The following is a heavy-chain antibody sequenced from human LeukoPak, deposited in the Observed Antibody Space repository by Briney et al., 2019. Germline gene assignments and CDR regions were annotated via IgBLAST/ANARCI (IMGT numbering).Heavy chain of an antibody. J-gene: IGHJ4*02. CDR1: GFTFSSYG. CDR3: ATESGSYYRGHYFDY. Sequence: GSLRLSCAASGFTFSSYGMHWVRQAPGKGLEWVALIRYDGSNKYYADSVKGRFTISRDNSKNTLYLQMNSLRAEDTAVYYCATESGSYYRGHYFDYWGQGTLVTVSS. CDR2: IRYDGSNK. V-gene: IGHV3-30*02. D-gene: IGHD1-26*01.